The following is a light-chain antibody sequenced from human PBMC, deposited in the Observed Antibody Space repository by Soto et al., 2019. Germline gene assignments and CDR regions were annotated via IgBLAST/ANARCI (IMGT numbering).Light chain of an antibody. CDR2: WAS. V-gene: IGKV4-1*01. CDR1: QSVLYSSNNKNY. CDR3: QQYYSTPET. J-gene: IGKJ1*01. Sequence: DIVMTQSPDSLAVPLGERATINCKSSQSVLYSSNNKNYLGWYQQKTGQPPKLIIYWASTRESGVPDRFSGSGSGTDFTLTISSLQAEDVAVYYCQQYYSTPETFGQGTKVEI.